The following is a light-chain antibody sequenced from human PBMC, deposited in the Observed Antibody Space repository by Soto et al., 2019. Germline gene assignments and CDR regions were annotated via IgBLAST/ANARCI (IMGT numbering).Light chain of an antibody. CDR1: QSISGY. CDR3: QQSYRTPK. J-gene: IGKJ1*01. V-gene: IGKV1-39*01. CDR2: AAS. Sequence: DIQMTQSPSSLTASVGDRVTITCRASQSISGYLNWYQEKPGKAPELLIYAASSLQSGVPSRFTGRGSGTTFTLTITSLQPEDFATYYCQQSYRTPKFGQGTKVDIK.